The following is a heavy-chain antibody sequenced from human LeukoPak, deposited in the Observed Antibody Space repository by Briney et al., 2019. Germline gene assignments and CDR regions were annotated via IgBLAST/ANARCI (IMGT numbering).Heavy chain of an antibody. J-gene: IGHJ4*02. CDR1: GYTFTGYY. V-gene: IGHV1-2*02. CDR2: INPNSGGT. Sequence: GASVKVSCKASGYTFTGYYMHWVRQAPGQGLEWMGWINPNSGGTNYAQKFQGRVTMTRDTSISTAYMELSRLRSDDTAVYYCAGELRYFDWLSAPFDYWGQGTLVTVSS. CDR3: AGELRYFDWLSAPFDY. D-gene: IGHD3-9*01.